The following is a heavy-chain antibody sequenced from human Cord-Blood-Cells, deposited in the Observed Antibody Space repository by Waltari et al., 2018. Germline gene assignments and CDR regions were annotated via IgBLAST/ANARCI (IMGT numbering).Heavy chain of an antibody. J-gene: IGHJ5*02. CDR3: AGGVVVAATPIRWFDP. V-gene: IGHV4-34*01. CDR1: GGSFSGYY. D-gene: IGHD2-15*01. Sequence: QVQLQQWGAGLLKPSETLSLTCAVYGGSFSGYYWCWIRQPPGKGLEWIGEINHSGSTNYNPSLKSRVTISVDTSKNQFSLKLSSVTAADTAVYYCAGGVVVAATPIRWFDPWGQGTLVTVSS. CDR2: INHSGST.